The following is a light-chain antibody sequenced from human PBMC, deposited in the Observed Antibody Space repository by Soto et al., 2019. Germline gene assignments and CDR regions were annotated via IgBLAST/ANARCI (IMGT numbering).Light chain of an antibody. CDR2: DVY. Sequence: QSALTQPHSVSGSRGQSVTISCSGITPTNFVSWYQECPGKPPKLIIYDVYKRPSGVPARFSATKSDDTASLTISGLQADDEAIYFCSSFAATHLLFFGGGTKLTVL. V-gene: IGLV2-11*01. J-gene: IGLJ2*01. CDR1: TPTNF. CDR3: SSFAATHLLF.